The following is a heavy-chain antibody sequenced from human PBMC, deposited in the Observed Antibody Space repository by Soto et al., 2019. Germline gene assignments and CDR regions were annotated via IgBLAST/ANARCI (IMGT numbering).Heavy chain of an antibody. J-gene: IGHJ6*02. D-gene: IGHD3-3*01. CDR3: ARRARGYDFWSGYPPRYYYYGRDV. CDR2: IIPIFGTA. V-gene: IGHV1-69*01. Sequence: QVQLVQSGAEVKKPGSSVKVSCKASGGTFSSYAISWVRQAPGQGLEWMGGIIPIFGTANYAQKFQGRVTITADESTSTGYMGLGSLRSEDTAVYDCARRARGYDFWSGYPPRYYYYGRDVLGQGTTVTVSS. CDR1: GGTFSSYA.